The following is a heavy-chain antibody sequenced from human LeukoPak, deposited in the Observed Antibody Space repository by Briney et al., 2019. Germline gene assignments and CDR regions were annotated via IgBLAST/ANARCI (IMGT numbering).Heavy chain of an antibody. CDR1: GFTFSNYS. CDR2: INRDGSET. V-gene: IGHV3-7*05. Sequence: GGSLRLSCAASGFTFSNYSMSWVRQAPGKGLEWVANINRDGSETNYVGSVRGRFTISRDNTKSSLYLQMNSLTVEDTAVYYCGRGPGYRSDYWGQGTLVTVSS. J-gene: IGHJ4*02. D-gene: IGHD5-12*01. CDR3: GRGPGYRSDY.